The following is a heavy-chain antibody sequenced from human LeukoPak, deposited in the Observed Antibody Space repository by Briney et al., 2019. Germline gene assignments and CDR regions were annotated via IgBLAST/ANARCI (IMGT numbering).Heavy chain of an antibody. Sequence: GGSLRLSCAASGFTFSSYEMNWVRQAPGKGLEWVSYISSSGSTIYYADSVKGRFTISRDNAKNSLYLQMNSLRAEDTAVYYCAKDYYGSGSYYTEYYYYYHMDVWGKGTTVTISS. CDR1: GFTFSSYE. CDR3: AKDYYGSGSYYTEYYYYYHMDV. J-gene: IGHJ6*03. CDR2: ISSSGSTI. D-gene: IGHD3-10*01. V-gene: IGHV3-48*03.